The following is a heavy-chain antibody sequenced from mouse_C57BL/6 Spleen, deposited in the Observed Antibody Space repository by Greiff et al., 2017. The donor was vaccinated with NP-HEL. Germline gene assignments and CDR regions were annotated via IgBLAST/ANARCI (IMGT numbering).Heavy chain of an antibody. Sequence: EVQLQQSGPVLVKPGASVKMSCKASGYTFTDYYMNWVKQSHGKSLEWIGVINPYNGGTSYNQKFKGKATLTVDKSSSTAYMELNSLTSEDSAVYYCARRGSTMVKRFAYWGQGTLVTVSA. V-gene: IGHV1-19*01. CDR1: GYTFTDYY. D-gene: IGHD2-2*01. J-gene: IGHJ3*01. CDR2: INPYNGGT. CDR3: ARRGSTMVKRFAY.